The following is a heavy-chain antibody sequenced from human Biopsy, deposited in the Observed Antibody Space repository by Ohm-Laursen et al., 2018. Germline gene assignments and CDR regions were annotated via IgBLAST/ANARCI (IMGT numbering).Heavy chain of an antibody. CDR3: ARVPAYPSIDGYYGLDL. J-gene: IGHJ6*02. D-gene: IGHD3-9*01. V-gene: IGHV1-2*02. CDR1: GYTYTSYG. CDR2: INPNSGNA. Sequence: SVKVSCKASGYTYTSYGISWVRQAPGHGLEWMGWINPNSGNANYAQSFQGRLTVTRDTSISTAYMELTSLTFDDTAIYYCARVPAYPSIDGYYGLDLWGQGTTVIVSS.